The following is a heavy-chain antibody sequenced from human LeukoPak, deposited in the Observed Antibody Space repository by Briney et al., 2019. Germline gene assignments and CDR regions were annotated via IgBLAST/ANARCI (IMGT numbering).Heavy chain of an antibody. CDR3: AGLDYSDLSHYFDY. CDR1: GGSISSSSYY. V-gene: IGHV4-39*01. CDR2: IYYSGST. Sequence: PSETLSLTCTVSGGSISSSSYYWGWIRQPPGKGLEWIGSIYYSGSTYYNPSLKSRVTISVDTSKNQFSLKLSSVTAADTAVYYCAGLDYSDLSHYFDYWGQGTLVTVSS. D-gene: IGHD4-11*01. J-gene: IGHJ4*02.